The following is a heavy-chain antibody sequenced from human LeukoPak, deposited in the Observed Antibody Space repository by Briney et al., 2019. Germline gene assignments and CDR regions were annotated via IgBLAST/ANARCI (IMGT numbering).Heavy chain of an antibody. CDR3: ARDQLTTTGHGFKNWFDP. CDR1: GGTFSSYA. J-gene: IGHJ5*02. Sequence: SVKVSCKASGGTFSSYAISWVRQAPGQGLEWMGRIIPIFGTANYAQKLQGRVTITTDESTSTAYMELSSLRSEDTAVYYCARDQLTTTGHGFKNWFDPWGQGTLVTVSS. CDR2: IIPIFGTA. D-gene: IGHD1-14*01. V-gene: IGHV1-69*05.